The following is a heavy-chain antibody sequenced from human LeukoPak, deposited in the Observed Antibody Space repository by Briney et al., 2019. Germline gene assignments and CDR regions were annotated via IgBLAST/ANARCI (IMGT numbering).Heavy chain of an antibody. CDR2: IYSGGST. J-gene: IGHJ4*02. V-gene: IGHV3-66*01. Sequence: GSLRLSCAASGFTVSSNYMSWVRQAPGKGLEWVSVIYSGGSTYYADSVKGRFTISRDNSKNTLYLQMNSLRAEDTAVYYCAREYYYDSSGYYFDYWGQGTLVTVSS. CDR1: GFTVSSNY. D-gene: IGHD3-22*01. CDR3: AREYYYDSSGYYFDY.